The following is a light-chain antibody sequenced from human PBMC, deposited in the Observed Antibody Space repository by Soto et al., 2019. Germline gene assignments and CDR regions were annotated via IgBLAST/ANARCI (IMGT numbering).Light chain of an antibody. Sequence: EIVMTQSPATLSASPGERATLSCRASQSVSSNLAWYQQKPGQAPRLLIYGASTRPTGIPARFRGSGSGTEVTLPISSRQSEDVAVYYCQQYNNWPPWTFGQGTKVEIK. V-gene: IGKV3-15*01. J-gene: IGKJ1*01. CDR3: QQYNNWPPWT. CDR1: QSVSSN. CDR2: GAS.